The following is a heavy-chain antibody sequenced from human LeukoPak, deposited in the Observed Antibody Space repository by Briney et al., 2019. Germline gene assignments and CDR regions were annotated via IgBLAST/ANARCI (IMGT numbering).Heavy chain of an antibody. V-gene: IGHV4-34*01. D-gene: IGHD2-2*02. CDR3: AQASSSTEAIRYNPSWFGP. Sequence: MTSETLSLTCANYGGPFSGFFWSWIRQPPGKGLEWIGEINDGGRTNYNPSLQSRVTISIDTSKNQFSLKLTSVTAADTAVYYCAQASSSTEAIRYNPSWFGPWGQGTLVTVSS. CDR1: GGPFSGFF. J-gene: IGHJ5*02. CDR2: INDGGRT.